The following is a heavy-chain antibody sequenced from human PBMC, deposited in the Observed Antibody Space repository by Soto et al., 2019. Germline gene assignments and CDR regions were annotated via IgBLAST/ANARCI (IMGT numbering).Heavy chain of an antibody. D-gene: IGHD1-26*01. CDR1: GGSISSGDYY. CDR3: ARLGGSYAVPPFDY. CDR2: IYYSGST. J-gene: IGHJ4*02. Sequence: SETLSLTCTVSGGSISSGDYYWSWIRQPPGKGLEWIGYIYYSGSTYYNPSLKSRVTISVDTSKNQFSLKLSSVTAADTAVYYCARLGGSYAVPPFDYWGQGTLVTVSS. V-gene: IGHV4-30-4*01.